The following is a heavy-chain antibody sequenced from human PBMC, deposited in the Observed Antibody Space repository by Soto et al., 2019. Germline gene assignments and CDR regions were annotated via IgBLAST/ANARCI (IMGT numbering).Heavy chain of an antibody. Sequence: SLTLSCKASGGILSSSAISWVRQAPRHALESMEGITPIFCKANNAHKFQGRVTITTDEYTSTAYVELSSLRSEDTDGYYYSRGGAYNYRVYGMDVWGQGTTVTVSS. CDR3: SRGGAYNYRVYGMDV. CDR1: GGILSSSA. CDR2: ITPIFCKA. D-gene: IGHD2-15*01. V-gene: IGHV1-69*05. J-gene: IGHJ6*02.